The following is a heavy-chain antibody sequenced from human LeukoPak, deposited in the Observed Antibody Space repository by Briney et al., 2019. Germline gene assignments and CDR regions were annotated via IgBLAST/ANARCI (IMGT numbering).Heavy chain of an antibody. D-gene: IGHD3-22*01. CDR3: ARDYYDSSGNYYVA. J-gene: IGHJ5*02. CDR2: IYSGGST. Sequence: GGSLRLSGAVSGFTVSSNYMSWVRQAPGKGLEWVSVIYSGGSTYYADSVKGRFTISRGNSKNTLYLQMDSLRAGDTAVYSCARDYYDSSGNYYVAWGQGTLVTVSS. V-gene: IGHV3-66*01. CDR1: GFTVSSNY.